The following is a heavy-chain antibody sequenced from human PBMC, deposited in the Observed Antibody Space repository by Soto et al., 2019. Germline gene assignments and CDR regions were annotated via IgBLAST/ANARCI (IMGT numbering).Heavy chain of an antibody. CDR3: AIVEYSGDFNWFDP. V-gene: IGHV1-18*01. J-gene: IGHJ5*02. Sequence: ASVKVSCKASGYTFTSYGISWVRQAPGQGLEWMGWISAYNGNTNYAQKLQGRVTMTTDTSTSTAYMELRSLRSDDTAVYYCAIVEYSGDFNWFDPWGQGTLFTVSS. CDR2: ISAYNGNT. D-gene: IGHD4-17*01. CDR1: GYTFTSYG.